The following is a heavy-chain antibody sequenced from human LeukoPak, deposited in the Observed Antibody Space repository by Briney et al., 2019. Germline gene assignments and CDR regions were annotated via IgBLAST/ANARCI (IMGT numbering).Heavy chain of an antibody. D-gene: IGHD5-18*01. J-gene: IGHJ4*02. V-gene: IGHV3-30*02. CDR2: MRYDGSAT. CDR1: GFTFSSYW. Sequence: PGGSLRLSCAASGFTFSSYWMSWVRQAPGKGLEWVAFMRYDGSATYYADSVKGRFTISRDNSKNTLYLQMNSLRAEDTALYYCAKQDTASTYYFDYWGQGTLVTVSS. CDR3: AKQDTASTYYFDY.